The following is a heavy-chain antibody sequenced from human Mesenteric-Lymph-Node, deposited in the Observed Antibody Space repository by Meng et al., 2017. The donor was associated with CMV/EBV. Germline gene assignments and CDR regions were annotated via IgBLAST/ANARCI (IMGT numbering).Heavy chain of an antibody. V-gene: IGHV3-30*02. Sequence: GESLKISCAASGFTFSSYGMHWVRQAPGKGLEWVAFIRYDGSNKYYADSVKGRFTTSRDNSKNTLYLQMNSLRAEDTAVYYCARRRFLEWLPPLYGMDVWGQGTTVTVSS. J-gene: IGHJ6*02. CDR3: ARRRFLEWLPPLYGMDV. CDR1: GFTFSSYG. CDR2: IRYDGSNK. D-gene: IGHD3-3*01.